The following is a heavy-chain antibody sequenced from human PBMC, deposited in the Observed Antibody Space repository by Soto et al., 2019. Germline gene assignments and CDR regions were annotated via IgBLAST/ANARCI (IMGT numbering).Heavy chain of an antibody. CDR1: GGSISSSSYY. Sequence: SETLSLTCTVSGGSISSSSYYWGWIRQPPGKGLEWIGSIYYSGSTYYNPSLKSRVTISVDTSKNQFSLKLSSVTAADTAVYYCARGHCISTSCYSGYYYYYGMDVWGQGTTVTVSS. CDR3: ARGHCISTSCYSGYYYYYGMDV. D-gene: IGHD2-2*01. CDR2: IYYSGST. V-gene: IGHV4-39*01. J-gene: IGHJ6*02.